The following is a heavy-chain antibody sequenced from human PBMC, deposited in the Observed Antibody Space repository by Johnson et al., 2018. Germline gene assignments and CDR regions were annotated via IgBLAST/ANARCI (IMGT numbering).Heavy chain of an antibody. D-gene: IGHD2-15*01. CDR3: ASWDIVVVVAGNQDYYMDV. V-gene: IGHV3-30*03. Sequence: VQLLESGGGVVQPGRSXRLSCAASGFTFSSYGMHWVRQAPGKGLEWVAVISYDGSNKYYADSVKGRFTIPRDNSKNTLYLQMNSLRAEDTAVYYCASWDIVVVVAGNQDYYMDVWGKGTTVTVSS. J-gene: IGHJ6*03. CDR1: GFTFSSYG. CDR2: ISYDGSNK.